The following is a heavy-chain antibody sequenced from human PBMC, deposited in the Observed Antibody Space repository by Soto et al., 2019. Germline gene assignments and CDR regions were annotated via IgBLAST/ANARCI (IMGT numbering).Heavy chain of an antibody. V-gene: IGHV4-59*08. CDR1: GGSISSYY. Sequence: SETLSLTCTVSGGSISSYYWSWIRQPPGKGLEWIGYIYYSGSTNYNPSLKSRVTISVDTSKNQFSLKLTSVTAADTAVYFCVSHRNYIVVSGSFFDYWSQGTLVTVS. J-gene: IGHJ4*02. D-gene: IGHD6-19*01. CDR3: VSHRNYIVVSGSFFDY. CDR2: IYYSGST.